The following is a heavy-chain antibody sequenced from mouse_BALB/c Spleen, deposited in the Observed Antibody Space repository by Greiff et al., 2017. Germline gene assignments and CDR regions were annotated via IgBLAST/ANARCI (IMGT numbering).Heavy chain of an antibody. CDR1: GYSITSGYY. Sequence: DVKLVESGPGLVKPSQSLSLTCSVTGYSITSGYYWNWIRQFPGNKLEWMGYISYDGSNNYNPSLKNRISITRDTSKNQFFLKLNSVTTEDTATYYCARGGGFFDYWGQGTTLTVSS. D-gene: IGHD1-2*01. V-gene: IGHV3-6*02. J-gene: IGHJ2*01. CDR2: ISYDGSN. CDR3: ARGGGFFDY.